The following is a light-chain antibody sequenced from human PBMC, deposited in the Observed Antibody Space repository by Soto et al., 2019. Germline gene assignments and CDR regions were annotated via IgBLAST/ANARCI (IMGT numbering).Light chain of an antibody. CDR3: QQYYTTPYT. J-gene: IGKJ2*01. CDR1: QTVLYSSNNKNH. CDR2: WAS. V-gene: IGKV4-1*01. Sequence: DIVMTQSPDSLAVSLGERATINCRSSQTVLYSSNNKNHLAWYQQKPGQPPKLLIYWASTRESGVRDRFSGSGSGTDFTLTISSLQAEDVAVYYCQQYYTTPYTFGQGTKLEI.